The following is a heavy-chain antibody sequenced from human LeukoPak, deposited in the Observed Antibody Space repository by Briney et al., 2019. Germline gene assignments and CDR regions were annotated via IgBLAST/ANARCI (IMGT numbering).Heavy chain of an antibody. Sequence: GGSLRLSCAASGFPFSNFPMSWVRQPSGKGLEWVSGISSSGSDTYYTESVKGRFTISRDSSKKTVYLEMNSLRPEDTAVYYCARGKSGYDWDYWGQGTLVSVSS. CDR1: GFPFSNFP. J-gene: IGHJ4*02. V-gene: IGHV3-23*01. CDR3: ARGKSGYDWDY. D-gene: IGHD5-12*01. CDR2: ISSSGSDT.